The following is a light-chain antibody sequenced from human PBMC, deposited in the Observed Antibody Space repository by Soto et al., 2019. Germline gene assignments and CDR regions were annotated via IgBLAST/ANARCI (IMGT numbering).Light chain of an antibody. CDR3: SSFTGASTI. V-gene: IGLV2-14*01. Sequence: QSALTQPASVSGSPGQSITISCTGTSSDVGGYNYVSWYQQHPGKAPKLMIYEVSNRPSGVSNRFSGSKSGNTASLTVSGLQAEDEADYYCSSFTGASTIFGTGTKVTVL. CDR1: SSDVGGYNY. CDR2: EVS. J-gene: IGLJ1*01.